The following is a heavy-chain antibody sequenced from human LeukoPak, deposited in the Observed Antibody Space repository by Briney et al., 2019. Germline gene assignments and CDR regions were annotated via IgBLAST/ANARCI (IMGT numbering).Heavy chain of an antibody. D-gene: IGHD6-13*01. J-gene: IGHJ4*02. Sequence: PGGSLRLSCAASGFTFSSYGMHWVRQAPGKGLEWVAVIWYDGSNKYYADSVKGRFTISRDNSKNTLYLQMNSLRAEDTAVYYCARDRRIAAAGNLFALGYWGQGTLVTVSS. CDR3: ARDRRIAAAGNLFALGY. V-gene: IGHV3-33*01. CDR1: GFTFSSYG. CDR2: IWYDGSNK.